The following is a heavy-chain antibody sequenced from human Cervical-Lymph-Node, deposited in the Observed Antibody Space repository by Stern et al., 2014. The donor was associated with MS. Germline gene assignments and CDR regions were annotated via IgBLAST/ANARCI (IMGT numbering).Heavy chain of an antibody. V-gene: IGHV3-33*01. J-gene: IGHJ4*02. Sequence: QVQLVQSGGGVVQPGRSLRLSCAASGFSFSRYGMHWVRQAPGKGLEWVAFIWHDGGNPYYADSVTGRFTISRDTFKNTLYLQMNSLRAEDTAVYYCASAYSSSHYYFDYWGQGTLVTVSS. CDR3: ASAYSSSHYYFDY. CDR1: GFSFSRYG. D-gene: IGHD6-13*01. CDR2: IWHDGGNP.